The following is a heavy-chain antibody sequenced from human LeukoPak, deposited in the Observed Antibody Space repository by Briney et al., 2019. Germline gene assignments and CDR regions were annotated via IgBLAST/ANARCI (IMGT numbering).Heavy chain of an antibody. J-gene: IGHJ6*03. V-gene: IGHV1-2*02. CDR1: GYTFPYY. Sequence: GASVKVSCKPCGYTFPYYIHWVRQAPGQGLEWMGWIDPNSGATISAHTFQGRVSMTKDTSFTTVYMELSTLKSDDTAVYYCARGRRDGYTLYYMDVWGKGTKVTVSS. CDR2: IDPNSGAT. CDR3: ARGRRDGYTLYYMDV. D-gene: IGHD5-24*01.